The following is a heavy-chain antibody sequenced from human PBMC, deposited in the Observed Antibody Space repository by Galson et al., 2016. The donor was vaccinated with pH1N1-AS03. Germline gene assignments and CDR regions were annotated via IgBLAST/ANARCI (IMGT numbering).Heavy chain of an antibody. J-gene: IGHJ2*01. D-gene: IGHD2-8*02. Sequence: LSLTCDVSSYSFTSGHHWGWIRQPPGKGLEWIGTVYERGTTSYTPSLKRRVTISVDTSKMTFSLNLRSVTATDAAVYYCAGVKRIERVVLAVAGRDFDLWGRGTLVIGS. V-gene: IGHV4-38-2*01. CDR1: SYSFTSGHH. CDR3: AGVKRIERVVLAVAGRDFDL. CDR2: VYERGTT.